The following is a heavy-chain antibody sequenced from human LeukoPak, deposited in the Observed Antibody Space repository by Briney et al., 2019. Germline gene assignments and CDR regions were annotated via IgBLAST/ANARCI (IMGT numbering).Heavy chain of an antibody. CDR2: INHGGST. Sequence: SETLSLTCAVYGGSFSGYYWSWIRQPPGKGLEWIGEINHGGSTNYNPSLKSRVTISVDTSMNQFSLRVTSVTAADTAVYYCARTRYCSGATCYSPELFDSWGQGTLVTVSS. CDR3: ARTRYCSGATCYSPELFDS. CDR1: GGSFSGYY. V-gene: IGHV4-34*01. D-gene: IGHD2-15*01. J-gene: IGHJ4*02.